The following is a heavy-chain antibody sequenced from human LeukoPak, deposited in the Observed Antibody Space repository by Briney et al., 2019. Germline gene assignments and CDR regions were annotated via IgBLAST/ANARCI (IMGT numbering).Heavy chain of an antibody. J-gene: IGHJ4*02. V-gene: IGHV3-64D*09. CDR3: VKGVRSPDY. D-gene: IGHD3-16*01. Sequence: GGSLRLSCSASGFTFSDYGMHWVRQAPGKGLEYVSAITNSGGSTNYADSVKGRFTISRDNSKNTLYLQMSSLRAEDTAVYYCVKGVRSPDYWGQGTLVTASS. CDR2: ITNSGGST. CDR1: GFTFSDYG.